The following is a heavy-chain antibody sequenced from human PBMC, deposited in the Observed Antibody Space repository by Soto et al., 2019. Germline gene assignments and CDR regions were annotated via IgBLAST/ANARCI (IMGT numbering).Heavy chain of an antibody. Sequence: QLQLQESGPGLVKPSETLSLTCTVSGGSISSSSYYWGWIRQPPGKGLEWIGSIYYSGSTYYNPSLKSRVTISVDTSKNQFSLKLSSVTAADTAVYYCARSTYYYDSSGYFPRLKGYWYFDLWGRGTLVTVSS. V-gene: IGHV4-39*01. J-gene: IGHJ2*01. CDR1: GGSISSSSYY. D-gene: IGHD3-22*01. CDR2: IYYSGST. CDR3: ARSTYYYDSSGYFPRLKGYWYFDL.